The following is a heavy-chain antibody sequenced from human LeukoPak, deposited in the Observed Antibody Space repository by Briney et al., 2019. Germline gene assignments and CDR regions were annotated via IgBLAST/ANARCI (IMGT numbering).Heavy chain of an antibody. J-gene: IGHJ1*01. D-gene: IGHD5-18*01. CDR3: ARAGIQLWPGYFQH. CDR2: IYSGGST. Sequence: GGSLRLSCAASGFTVSSNYMSWVRQAPGKGLEWVSVIYSGGSTYYADSVKGRFTISRDNSKNTLYLQMNSLRAEDTAVYYCARAGIQLWPGYFQHWGQGTLVTVSS. V-gene: IGHV3-53*01. CDR1: GFTVSSNY.